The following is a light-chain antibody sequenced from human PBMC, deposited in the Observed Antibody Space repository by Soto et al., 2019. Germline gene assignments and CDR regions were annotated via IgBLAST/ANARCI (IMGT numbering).Light chain of an antibody. CDR2: KAS. Sequence: DIQMTQSPSTLSGSVGDRVTITCRASQTISSWLAWYQQKPGKAPKLLIYKASTLKSGVPSRFSGSGSGTEFTLTIRSMQTHPFATYYCQHYNSYSEAFGQGTKVDIK. CDR3: QHYNSYSEA. J-gene: IGKJ1*01. CDR1: QTISSW. V-gene: IGKV1-5*03.